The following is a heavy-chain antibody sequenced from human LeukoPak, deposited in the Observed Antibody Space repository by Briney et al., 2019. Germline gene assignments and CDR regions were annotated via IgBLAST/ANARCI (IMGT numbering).Heavy chain of an antibody. CDR2: ISNDGSNK. Sequence: GGPLNPSWAALELTFSTFPMPWVGRPQGRGREWVAVISNDGSNKYYADSVKGRFTISRDNSKNTLYLQMNSLRAEDTAVYYCAKAGYSSSWYVDYWGQGTLVLVSS. CDR3: AKAGYSSSWYVDY. CDR1: ELTFSTFP. V-gene: IGHV3-30*18. D-gene: IGHD6-13*01. J-gene: IGHJ4*02.